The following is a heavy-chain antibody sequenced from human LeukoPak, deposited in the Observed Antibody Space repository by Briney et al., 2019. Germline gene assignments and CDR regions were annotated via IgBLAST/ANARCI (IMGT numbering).Heavy chain of an antibody. CDR3: ARAVAAAAPYYYYGMDV. J-gene: IGHJ6*02. D-gene: IGHD6-13*01. CDR1: GGTVSSYA. Sequence: GPSVKVSCKASGGTVSSYAISWVRQAPGQGLEWMGRIIPILGIANYAQKFQGRVTITADKSTSTAYMELSSLRSEDTAVYYCARAVAAAAPYYYYGMDVWGQGTTVTVSS. CDR2: IIPILGIA. V-gene: IGHV1-69*04.